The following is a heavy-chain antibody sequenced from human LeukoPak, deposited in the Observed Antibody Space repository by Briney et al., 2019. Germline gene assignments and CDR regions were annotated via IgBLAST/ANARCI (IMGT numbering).Heavy chain of an antibody. J-gene: IGHJ4*02. CDR3: AGAPYYDILTAYYPYYFDY. Sequence: SETLSLTCTVSGGSISSYYWSWIRQSPGKGLEWIGDILYSGSTNYNPSLKSRVTISVDTSKNQFSLKLSSVHAADTAVYYCAGAPYYDILTAYYPYYFDYWGQGTLVTVSS. CDR2: ILYSGST. V-gene: IGHV4-59*01. D-gene: IGHD3-9*01. CDR1: GGSISSYY.